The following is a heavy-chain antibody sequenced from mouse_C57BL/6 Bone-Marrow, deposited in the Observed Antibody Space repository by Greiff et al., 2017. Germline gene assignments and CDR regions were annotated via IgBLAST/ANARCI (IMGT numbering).Heavy chain of an antibody. CDR3: ARLHYYGSSYGAMDY. J-gene: IGHJ4*01. CDR1: GFTFSDYG. D-gene: IGHD1-1*01. Sequence: EVQRVESGGGLVKPGGSLKLSCAASGFTFSDYGMHWVRQAPEKGLEWVAYISSGSSTIYSADTVKGRFTISRDNAKNTLFLQMTSLRSEDTAMYYCARLHYYGSSYGAMDYWGQGTSVTVSS. V-gene: IGHV5-17*01. CDR2: ISSGSSTI.